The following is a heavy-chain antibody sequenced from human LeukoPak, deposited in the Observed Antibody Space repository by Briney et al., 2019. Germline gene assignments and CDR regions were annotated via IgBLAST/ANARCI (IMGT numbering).Heavy chain of an antibody. V-gene: IGHV3-11*04. Sequence: GGSLRLSCAASGFTFSDFYMSWIRQAPGKGLEWVSYSSSSGNTISYASSGGPIYYADSVKGRFTISRDNAKNSLYLQMNSLRAEDTAIYYCARDLPVSGAYHQFDSWGQGTLVTVSS. CDR2: SSSSGNTISYASSGGPI. CDR1: GFTFSDFY. D-gene: IGHD4/OR15-4a*01. J-gene: IGHJ4*02. CDR3: ARDLPVSGAYHQFDS.